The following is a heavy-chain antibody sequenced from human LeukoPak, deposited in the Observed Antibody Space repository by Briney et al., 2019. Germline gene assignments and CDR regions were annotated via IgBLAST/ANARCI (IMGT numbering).Heavy chain of an antibody. CDR2: ISGSGGST. J-gene: IGHJ4*02. CDR1: GFTFSSYA. CDR3: AKASLYSSGWFDY. V-gene: IGHV3-23*01. Sequence: RGSLRLSCAASGFTFSSYAMSWVRQAPGKGLEWVSAISGSGGSTYYADSVKGRFTISRDNSKNTLYLQMNSLRAEDTAVYYCAKASLYSSGWFDYWGQGTLVTVSS. D-gene: IGHD6-19*01.